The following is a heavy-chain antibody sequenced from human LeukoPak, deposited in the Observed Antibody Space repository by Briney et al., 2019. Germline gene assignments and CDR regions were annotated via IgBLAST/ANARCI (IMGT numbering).Heavy chain of an antibody. J-gene: IGHJ4*02. CDR3: AKGKQWLVQHFDY. D-gene: IGHD6-19*01. CDR2: IRYDGSNK. CDR1: GFTFSSYG. V-gene: IGHV3-30*02. Sequence: QPGGSLRLSCAASGFTFSSYGMHWVRQAPGKGLEWVAFIRYDGSNKYYADSVKGRFTISRDNSKNTLYLQMNSLRAEDTAVYYCAKGKQWLVQHFDYWGQGTLVTVSS.